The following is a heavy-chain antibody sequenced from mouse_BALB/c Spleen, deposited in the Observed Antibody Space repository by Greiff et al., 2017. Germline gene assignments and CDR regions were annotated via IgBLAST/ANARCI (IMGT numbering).Heavy chain of an antibody. CDR1: GYTFTDYY. CDR3: ATYYMYDDGLYAMDY. V-gene: IGHV1-84*02. CDR2: IYPGSGNT. D-gene: IGHD2-14*01. J-gene: IGHJ4*01. Sequence: QVQLQQSGPELVKPGASVKISCKASGYTFTDYYINWVKQKPGQGLEWIGWIYPGSGNTKYNEKFKGKATLTVDTSSSTAYMQLSSLTSEDTAVYFCATYYMYDDGLYAMDYWGQGTSVTVSS.